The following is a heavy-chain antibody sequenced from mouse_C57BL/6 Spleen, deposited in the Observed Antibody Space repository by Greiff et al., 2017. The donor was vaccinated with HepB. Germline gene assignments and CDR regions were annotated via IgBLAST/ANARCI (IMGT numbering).Heavy chain of an antibody. CDR2: INPSSGYT. Sequence: VQLQQSGAELARPGASVKMSCKASGYTFTSYTMHWVKQRPGQGLEWIGYINPSSGYTKYNQKFKDKATLTADKSSSTAYMQLSSLTSEDSAVYYCARYEGLRRNAMDYWGQGTSVTVSS. V-gene: IGHV1-4*01. CDR1: GYTFTSYT. D-gene: IGHD2-4*01. J-gene: IGHJ4*01. CDR3: ARYEGLRRNAMDY.